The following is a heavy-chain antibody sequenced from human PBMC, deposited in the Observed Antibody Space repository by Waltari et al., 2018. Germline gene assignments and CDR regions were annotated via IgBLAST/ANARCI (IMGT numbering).Heavy chain of an antibody. Sequence: QLQLQESGPGLVKPSETLSLTCTVSGGSISSSSYYWGWIRQPPGKGLEWIGSIYYSGSTYYNPSLKSRVTISVDTSKNQFSLKLSSVTAADTAVYYCARHLGGGDCYDYWGQGTLVTVSS. CDR1: GGSISSSSYY. CDR3: ARHLGGGDCYDY. CDR2: IYYSGST. V-gene: IGHV4-39*07. J-gene: IGHJ4*02. D-gene: IGHD2-21*01.